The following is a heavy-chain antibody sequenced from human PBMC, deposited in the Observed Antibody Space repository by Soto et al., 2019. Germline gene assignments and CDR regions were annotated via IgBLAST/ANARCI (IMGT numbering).Heavy chain of an antibody. Sequence: GGSLRLSCTASGFIFSSYAMSWVRQAQGKGLGWVSAISGTAYSVETTYYAGSVKGPFIISSDNSKKTLNLQMNSLRTEDTAVYYCAKGGYYYDSSDSDAFDVWGQGTLVTVSS. CDR3: AKGGYYYDSSDSDAFDV. CDR2: ISGTAYSVETT. D-gene: IGHD3-22*01. V-gene: IGHV3-23*01. CDR1: GFIFSSYA. J-gene: IGHJ3*01.